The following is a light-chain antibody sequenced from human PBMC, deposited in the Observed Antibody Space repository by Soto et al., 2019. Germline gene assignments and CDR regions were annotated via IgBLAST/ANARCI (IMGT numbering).Light chain of an antibody. CDR1: SSDVGGSDY. CDR2: GVT. Sequence: QSALTQPASVSGSPGQSITISCTGTSSDVGGSDYVSWYQQEPGKAPKLIIFGVTNRPSGVSNRFSGSKSGNTASLTISGLQAEDEADYYCSSYTTSITSHVTFGGGTKLTVL. J-gene: IGLJ2*01. CDR3: SSYTTSITSHVT. V-gene: IGLV2-14*01.